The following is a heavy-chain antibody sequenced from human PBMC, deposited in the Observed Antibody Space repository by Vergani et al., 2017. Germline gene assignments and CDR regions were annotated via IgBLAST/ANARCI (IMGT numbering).Heavy chain of an antibody. CDR1: GGTFSSYA. J-gene: IGHJ4*02. V-gene: IGHV1-69*01. D-gene: IGHD2-21*01. CDR3: ASSRAYWGGDCYSLDY. CDR2: IIPVFGTA. Sequence: QVQLVQSGAEVKKPGSSVKVSCKASGGTFSSYAISWVRQAPGQGLEWMGGIIPVFGTANYAQKFQGRVTTTADESTSTAYMELSSLRSEDTAVYYCASSRAYWGGDCYSLDYWGEGTLVTVSS.